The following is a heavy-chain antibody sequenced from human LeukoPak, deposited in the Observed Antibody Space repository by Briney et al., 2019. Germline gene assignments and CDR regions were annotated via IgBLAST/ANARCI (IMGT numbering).Heavy chain of an antibody. CDR1: GFTFSNAW. J-gene: IGHJ6*02. Sequence: GGSLRLSCAASGFTFSNAWMSWVRQAPGKGLEWASAISGSGGSTYYADSVKGRFTISRDNSKNTLYLQMNSLRAEDTAVYYCAKLSGWANYYYYGMDVWGQGTTVTVSS. CDR3: AKLSGWANYYYYGMDV. CDR2: ISGSGGST. D-gene: IGHD6-19*01. V-gene: IGHV3-23*01.